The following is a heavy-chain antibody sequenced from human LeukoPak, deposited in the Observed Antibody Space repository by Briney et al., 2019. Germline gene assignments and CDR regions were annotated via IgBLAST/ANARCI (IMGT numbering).Heavy chain of an antibody. CDR1: RDTFTGYW. CDR2: IYPGDSDT. V-gene: IGHV5-51*01. D-gene: IGHD3-22*01. Sequence: PGESLKISCKGSRDTFTGYWIGWVRQMPGKGLEWMGIIYPGDSDTRYSPSFQGQVTISADKSISTAYLQWSSLKASDTAMYYCARTRSVLITTNYHFYALDVWGQGTAVTVPS. J-gene: IGHJ6*02. CDR3: ARTRSVLITTNYHFYALDV.